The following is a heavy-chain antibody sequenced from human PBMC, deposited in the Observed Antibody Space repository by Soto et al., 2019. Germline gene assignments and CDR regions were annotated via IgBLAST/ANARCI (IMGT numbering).Heavy chain of an antibody. D-gene: IGHD3-9*01. CDR3: ARRGDLILTGYYDFPPDY. Sequence: SETLSLTCTVSGGSISSSSYYWGWIRQPPGKGLEWIGSIYYSGSTYYNPSLKSRVTISVDTSKNQFSLKLSSVTAADTAVYYCARRGDLILTGYYDFPPDYWGQGTLVTVSS. J-gene: IGHJ4*02. V-gene: IGHV4-39*01. CDR2: IYYSGST. CDR1: GGSISSSSYY.